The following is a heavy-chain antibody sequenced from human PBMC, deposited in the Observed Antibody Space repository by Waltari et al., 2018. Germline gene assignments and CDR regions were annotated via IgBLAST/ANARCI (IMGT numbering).Heavy chain of an antibody. CDR1: GDSINNHH. D-gene: IGHD3-9*01. V-gene: IGHV4-59*11. Sequence: QVQLQESGPGLVKPSETLSLTCTVSGDSINNHHWAWIRQPPGKGLEWIGYAYYTGGTNYHPSLRSRLTIAVDTSKNQCSLNLNAVTAADTAVYYCARDLGGFNHFDWFLSIWGPGTMVTVSS. J-gene: IGHJ3*02. CDR3: ARDLGGFNHFDWFLSI. CDR2: AYYTGGT.